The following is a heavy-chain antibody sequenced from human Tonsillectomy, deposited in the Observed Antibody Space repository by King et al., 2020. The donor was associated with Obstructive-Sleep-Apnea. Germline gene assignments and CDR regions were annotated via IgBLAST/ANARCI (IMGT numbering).Heavy chain of an antibody. J-gene: IGHJ3*02. V-gene: IGHV4-34*01. CDR3: ARVRGYYSAPNAFDI. D-gene: IGHD3-22*01. CDR2: MSHSGST. CDR1: GGSFSGYY. Sequence: VQLQQWGAGLLKPSETLSLTCAVSGGSFSGYYWSWIRQSPGKGLEWIGEMSHSGSTNYNPSLKRRVTLSIDASKNQFSLNLRSVTAADTAVFYCARVRGYYSAPNAFDIWGQGTMVTVSS.